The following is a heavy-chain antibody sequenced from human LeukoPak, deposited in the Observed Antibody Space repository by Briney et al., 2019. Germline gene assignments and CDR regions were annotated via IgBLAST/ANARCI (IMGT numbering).Heavy chain of an antibody. Sequence: SETLSLTCTVSGDSISSSNSYWGWIRQPPGKGLEWIGSIYYSGNTYYNASLKSRVTISVDTSKNQFSLKLRSVTAADTAVYYCARHGPIPYCGGDCRSPFDYWGQGTLVTVSS. D-gene: IGHD2-21*02. CDR3: ARHGPIPYCGGDCRSPFDY. CDR2: IYYSGNT. J-gene: IGHJ4*02. V-gene: IGHV4-39*01. CDR1: GDSISSSNSY.